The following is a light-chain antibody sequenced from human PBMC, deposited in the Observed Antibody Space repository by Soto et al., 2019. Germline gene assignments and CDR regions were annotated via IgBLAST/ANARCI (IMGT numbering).Light chain of an antibody. CDR1: QSVRSSY. CDR3: QQYGTSPPLT. CDR2: GAS. J-gene: IGKJ4*01. V-gene: IGKV3-20*01. Sequence: DIVLTQSPGTLSLSPGERATLSCRASQSVRSSYLAWYQQKPGQAPRLLIYGASTRATGIPDRFSGSGSATEFSLTVSRLEPEDSAVYYCQQYGTSPPLTFGGGTNVEI.